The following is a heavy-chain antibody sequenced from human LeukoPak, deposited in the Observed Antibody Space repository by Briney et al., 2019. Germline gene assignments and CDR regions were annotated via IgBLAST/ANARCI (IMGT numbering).Heavy chain of an antibody. J-gene: IGHJ4*02. V-gene: IGHV4-39*07. Sequence: SETLSLTCTVSGGSISSSSYYWGWIRQPPGKGLEWIGSIYYSGSTNYNPSLKSRVTMSVDTSKNQFSLKLSSVTAADTAVYYCARGPKYSSSSFDYWGQGTLVTVSS. D-gene: IGHD6-6*01. CDR2: IYYSGST. CDR1: GGSISSSSYY. CDR3: ARGPKYSSSSFDY.